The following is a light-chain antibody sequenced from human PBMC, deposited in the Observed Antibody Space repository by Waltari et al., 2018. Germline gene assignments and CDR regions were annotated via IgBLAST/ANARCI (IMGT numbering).Light chain of an antibody. Sequence: DIMMTQSPDSLAVSLGERATLNCKSSQSVLYSSNNKNYLAWYQQKPGQPPKLLIYWASTREYGVPDRFSGSGSGTDFTLTISSLQAEDVAVYYCQQYYSTRGTFGQGTKLEIK. V-gene: IGKV4-1*01. CDR3: QQYYSTRGT. CDR1: QSVLYSSNNKNY. J-gene: IGKJ2*02. CDR2: WAS.